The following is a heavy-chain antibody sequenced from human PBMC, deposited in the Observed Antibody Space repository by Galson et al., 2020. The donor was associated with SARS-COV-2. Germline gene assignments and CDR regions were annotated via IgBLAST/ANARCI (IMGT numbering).Heavy chain of an antibody. J-gene: IGHJ4*02. V-gene: IGHV3-21*01. CDR3: ARGEMATIRGDYFDY. CDR1: GLTLSSYS. Sequence: LSLTCAASGLTLSSYSMNWVRQAPGKGLEWVTSISSSSSYIYYAESVKGRFTISRDNAKNSLYLQMNSLRAEDTAVYYCARGEMATIRGDYFDYWGQGTLVTVSS. D-gene: IGHD5-12*01. CDR2: ISSSSSYI.